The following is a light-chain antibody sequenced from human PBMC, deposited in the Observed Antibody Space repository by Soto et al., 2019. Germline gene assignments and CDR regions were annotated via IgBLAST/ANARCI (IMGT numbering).Light chain of an antibody. CDR3: SSYAGSNIHYV. Sequence: QSALTQPPSASGSPGQSVTISCSGTSRDVCGYNYVSWYQQNPGKAPKLMIYGVSKRPSGVPDRFSGSKSGNTASLTVSGLQAEDVDDYYCSSYAGSNIHYVFGTGTKLTVL. J-gene: IGLJ1*01. V-gene: IGLV2-8*01. CDR2: GVS. CDR1: SRDVCGYNY.